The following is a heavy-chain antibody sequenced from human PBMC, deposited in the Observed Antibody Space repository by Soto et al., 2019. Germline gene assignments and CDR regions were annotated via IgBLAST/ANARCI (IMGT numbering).Heavy chain of an antibody. CDR1: GFTFSDNW. Sequence: EVQLVESGGGLVQPGGSLRLSCAASGFTFSDNWMSWVRQATGKGLECVANIKTDGSEKYYVDPVKGRFTISRDNAKNSLYLQMNSLRAEDPAVYYCATSMGRGGNDYWGQGTLVAVSS. V-gene: IGHV3-7*05. J-gene: IGHJ4*02. CDR2: IKTDGSEK. D-gene: IGHD3-10*01. CDR3: ATSMGRGGNDY.